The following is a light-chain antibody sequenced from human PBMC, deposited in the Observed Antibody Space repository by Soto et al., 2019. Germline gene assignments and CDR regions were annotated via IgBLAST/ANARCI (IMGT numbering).Light chain of an antibody. V-gene: IGKV3-20*01. CDR2: GAS. CDR3: QQYDRSYT. J-gene: IGKJ2*01. CDR1: QSVSSSY. Sequence: EIVLTQSPGTLSLSPGERATLSCRASQSVSSSYLAWYQQKPGQAPRLLIYGASSRATGIPDRFSGGGSGTDFTLTISRLDPEDFAVYYCQQYDRSYTFGQGTKLEIK.